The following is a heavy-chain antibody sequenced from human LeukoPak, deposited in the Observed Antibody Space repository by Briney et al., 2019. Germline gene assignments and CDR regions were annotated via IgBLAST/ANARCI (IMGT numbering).Heavy chain of an antibody. V-gene: IGHV1-69*04. CDR2: IIPILGIA. J-gene: IGHJ6*02. CDR3: ARDSPADIVVLVASKYYYYGMDV. D-gene: IGHD2-15*01. CDR1: GGTFSSYA. Sequence: SVKVSCKASGGTFSSYAISWVRQAPGQGLEWMGRIIPILGIANYAQKFQGRVAITADKSTSTAYMELSSLRSEDTAVYYCARDSPADIVVLVASKYYYYGMDVWGQGTTVTVSS.